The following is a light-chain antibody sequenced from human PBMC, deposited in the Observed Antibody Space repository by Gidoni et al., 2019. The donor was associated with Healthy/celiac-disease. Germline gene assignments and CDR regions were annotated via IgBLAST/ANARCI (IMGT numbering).Light chain of an antibody. CDR2: SNN. Sequence: QSVLTQPPSASGTPGPWVTISCSGSSSHIGSNTVNWYQQLPGTAPKLLIYSNNQRPSGVPDRFSGSKSGTSASLAISGLQSEDEADYYCAAWDDSLNGVVFGGGTKLTVL. CDR3: AAWDDSLNGVV. CDR1: SSHIGSNT. J-gene: IGLJ2*01. V-gene: IGLV1-44*01.